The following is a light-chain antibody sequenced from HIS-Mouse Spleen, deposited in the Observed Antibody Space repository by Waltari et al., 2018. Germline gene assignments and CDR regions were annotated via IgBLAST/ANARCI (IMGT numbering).Light chain of an antibody. J-gene: IGKJ2*01. V-gene: IGKV1-5*03. Sequence: DIQMTQYPSTLSASVGDSVTITCRASQSISSWLAWYQQKPGKAPKLLIYKASSLESGVPSRFSGSGSGTEFTLTISSLQPDDFATYYCQQYNSYSPAYTFGQGTKLEIK. CDR3: QQYNSYSPAYT. CDR2: KAS. CDR1: QSISSW.